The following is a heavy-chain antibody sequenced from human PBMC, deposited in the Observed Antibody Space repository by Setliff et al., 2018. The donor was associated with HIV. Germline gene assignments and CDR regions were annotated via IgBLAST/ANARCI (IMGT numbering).Heavy chain of an antibody. D-gene: IGHD6-6*01. Sequence: SETLSLTCTVSGYSIRRGNYWGWIRQPPGKGLEWIGSIYHSGTTYYNPSLKSRVTISVDTSENQFSLKLTSVTAADTAVYYCARVPPEYSSSSQAFDIWGQGTKVTVSS. V-gene: IGHV4-38-2*02. CDR3: ARVPPEYSSSSQAFDI. J-gene: IGHJ3*02. CDR1: GYSIRRGNY. CDR2: IYHSGTT.